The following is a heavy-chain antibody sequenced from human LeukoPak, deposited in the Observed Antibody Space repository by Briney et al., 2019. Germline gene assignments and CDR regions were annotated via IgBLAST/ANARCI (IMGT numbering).Heavy chain of an antibody. D-gene: IGHD2-8*01. V-gene: IGHV1-2*02. CDR3: ARSAEHCNNGVCFTDYYMDV. CDR2: INPNSGGT. CDR1: GYTFTAYY. J-gene: IGHJ6*03. Sequence: ASVKVSCKASGYTFTAYYMHWVRQAPGQGLEWMGWINPNSGGTNFAQTFQGRITMTRDTSITTAYMELSSLTSDDTAVYFCARSAEHCNNGVCFTDYYMDVWGKGTTVTVSS.